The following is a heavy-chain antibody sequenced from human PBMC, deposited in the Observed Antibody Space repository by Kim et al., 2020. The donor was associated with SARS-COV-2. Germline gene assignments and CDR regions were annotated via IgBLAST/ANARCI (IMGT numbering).Heavy chain of an antibody. D-gene: IGHD3-10*01. CDR2: ISYDGSNK. J-gene: IGHJ4*02. CDR1: GFTFSSYG. CDR3: AKDPGIGSGSYYRD. Sequence: GGSLRLSCAASGFTFSSYGMHWVRQAPGKGLEWVAVISYDGSNKYYADSVKGRFTISRDNSKNTLYLQMNSLRAEDTAVYYCAKDPGIGSGSYYRDWGQGTLVTVSS. V-gene: IGHV3-30*18.